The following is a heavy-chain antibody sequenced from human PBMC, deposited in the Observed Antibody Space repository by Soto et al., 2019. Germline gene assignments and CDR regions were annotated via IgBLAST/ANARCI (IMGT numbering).Heavy chain of an antibody. V-gene: IGHV3-64D*08. J-gene: IGHJ4*02. CDR1: GFTFSSYA. Sequence: PGGSLRLSCSASGFTFSSYAMHWVRQAPGKGLEYVSAISSNGGSTYYADSVKGRFTISRDNSKNTLYLQMSSLRAEDTAVYYCVKEVHLTLTTRRLFDYWGQGTLVTVSS. CDR3: VKEVHLTLTTRRLFDY. CDR2: ISSNGGST. D-gene: IGHD1-1*01.